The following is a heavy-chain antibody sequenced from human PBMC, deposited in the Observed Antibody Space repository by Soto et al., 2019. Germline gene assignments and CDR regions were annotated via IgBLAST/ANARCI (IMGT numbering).Heavy chain of an antibody. CDR1: GGSISSSSYY. CDR2: IYYSGST. CDR3: ARGPKLYYDILAGPGTY. Sequence: SETLSLTCTVSGGSISSSSYYWGWIRQPPGKGLEWIGSIYYSGSTYYNPSLKSRVTISVDTSKNQFSLKLSSVTAADTAVYYCARGPKLYYDILAGPGTYWGQGTLVTVSS. V-gene: IGHV4-39*01. D-gene: IGHD3-9*01. J-gene: IGHJ4*02.